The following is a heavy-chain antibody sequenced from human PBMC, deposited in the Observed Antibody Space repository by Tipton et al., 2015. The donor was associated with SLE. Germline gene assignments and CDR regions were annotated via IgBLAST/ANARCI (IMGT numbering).Heavy chain of an antibody. Sequence: TLSLTCAVSGYSISSGYYWGWIRQPPGKGLEWIGSIYHSGSTYYNPSLQSRVTISVDTSKNQFSLKLSSVTAADTAVYYCARAGKGVVTGTEYFQHWGQGTLVTVSS. CDR3: ARAGKGVVTGTEYFQH. V-gene: IGHV4-38-2*01. CDR1: GYSISSGYY. D-gene: IGHD3-22*01. J-gene: IGHJ1*01. CDR2: IYHSGST.